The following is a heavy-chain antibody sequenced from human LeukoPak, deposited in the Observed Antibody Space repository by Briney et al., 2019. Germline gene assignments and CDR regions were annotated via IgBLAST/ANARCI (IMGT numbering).Heavy chain of an antibody. D-gene: IGHD3-10*01. CDR3: AREVSYYGSGSQRTGYYFDY. CDR2: IIPIFGTA. Sequence: GASVKVSCKASGGTFSSYAISWVRQAPGQGLEWMGGIIPIFGTANYAHKFQGRVTITADESTSTAYMELSSLRSEDTAVYYCAREVSYYGSGSQRTGYYFDYWGQGTLVTVSS. V-gene: IGHV1-69*13. J-gene: IGHJ4*02. CDR1: GGTFSSYA.